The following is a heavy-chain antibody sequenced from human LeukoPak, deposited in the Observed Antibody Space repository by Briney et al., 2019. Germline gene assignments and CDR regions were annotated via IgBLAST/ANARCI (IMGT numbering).Heavy chain of an antibody. Sequence: GGSLILSCAASGFIFDEYAMHWGRQPPGKGLEWVSGITGNSGTIGYADSVKGRFTISRDNAKNSLYLQMNSLRAEDTALYYCTKGDRGHSVPDYWGQGTLVTVSS. CDR3: TKGDRGHSVPDY. J-gene: IGHJ4*02. D-gene: IGHD2-21*02. CDR2: ITGNSGTI. V-gene: IGHV3-9*01. CDR1: GFIFDEYA.